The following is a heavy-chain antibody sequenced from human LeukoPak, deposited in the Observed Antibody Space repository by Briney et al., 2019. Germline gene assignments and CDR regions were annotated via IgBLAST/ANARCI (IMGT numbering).Heavy chain of an antibody. Sequence: SETLSLTCTVSGGSISSYYWSWIRQPAGKGLEWLGRIYTSGSTNYNPSLKSRVTMSVDTSKNQFSLKLSSVTAADTAVYYCARDGYPTMVRGVILYYYYMDVWGKGTTVTISS. V-gene: IGHV4-4*07. CDR2: IYTSGST. D-gene: IGHD3-10*01. J-gene: IGHJ6*03. CDR1: GGSISSYY. CDR3: ARDGYPTMVRGVILYYYYMDV.